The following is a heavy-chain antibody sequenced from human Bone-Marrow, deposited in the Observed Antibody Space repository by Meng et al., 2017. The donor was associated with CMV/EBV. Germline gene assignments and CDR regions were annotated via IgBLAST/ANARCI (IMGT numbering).Heavy chain of an antibody. J-gene: IGHJ4*02. CDR1: GFTFSSYE. D-gene: IGHD6-13*01. CDR3: ARDNLKVWQPPNNFNY. CDR2: ISSSGSTI. V-gene: IGHV3-48*03. Sequence: GESLKISCAASGFTFSSYEMNWVRQAPGKGLEWVSYISSSGSTIYYADSVKGRFTISRDNAKNPLYLQMNSLRAEDTAVYYCARDNLKVWQPPNNFNYWGQGTLVTVSS.